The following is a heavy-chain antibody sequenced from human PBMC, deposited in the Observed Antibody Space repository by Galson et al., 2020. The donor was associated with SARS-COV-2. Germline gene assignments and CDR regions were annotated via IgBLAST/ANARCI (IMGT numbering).Heavy chain of an antibody. J-gene: IGHJ4*02. V-gene: IGHV3-15*01. CDR2: IKSKTDGGTT. CDR3: TTGSLRGAAMDPSITMVRGAN. D-gene: IGHD3-10*01. Sequence: GGSLRLPGAASGFTFSNAGMSGVRQAPGKGREWVGRIKSKTDGGTTDYAAPVKGRFTTPRDDTKNTLYLQMNSLKTEDTAVYYCTTGSLRGAAMDPSITMVRGANWGQGTLVTVSS. CDR1: GFTFSNAG.